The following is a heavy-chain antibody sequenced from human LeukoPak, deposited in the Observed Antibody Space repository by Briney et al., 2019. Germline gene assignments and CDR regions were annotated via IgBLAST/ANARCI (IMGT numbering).Heavy chain of an antibody. Sequence: GGSLRLSCAASGFTFSSYAMSWVRQAPGKGLEWVSAISGSGGSTYYADSAKGRFTISRDNSKNTLYLQMNSLRAEDTAVYYCAKGTRAYDTLYYFDYWGQGTLVTVSS. V-gene: IGHV3-23*01. J-gene: IGHJ4*02. CDR2: ISGSGGST. CDR1: GFTFSSYA. D-gene: IGHD3-9*01. CDR3: AKGTRAYDTLYYFDY.